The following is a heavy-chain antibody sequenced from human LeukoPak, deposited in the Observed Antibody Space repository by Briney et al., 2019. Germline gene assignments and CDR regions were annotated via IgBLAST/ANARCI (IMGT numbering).Heavy chain of an antibody. Sequence: SETLSLTCAVYGGSFSSGGYSWSWIRQPPGKGLEWIGYIYHSGSTYYNPSLKSRVTISVDRPKNQFSLKLSSVTAADTAVYYCARGPQLVPLDYWGQGTLVTVSS. CDR2: IYHSGST. V-gene: IGHV4-30-2*01. CDR1: GGSFSSGGYS. J-gene: IGHJ4*01. CDR3: ARGPQLVPLDY. D-gene: IGHD6-6*01.